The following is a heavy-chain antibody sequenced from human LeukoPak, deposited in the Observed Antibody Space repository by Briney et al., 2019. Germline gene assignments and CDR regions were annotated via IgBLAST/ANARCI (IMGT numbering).Heavy chain of an antibody. V-gene: IGHV1-2*02. Sequence: ASVKVSCKASGYTFTGYYIHWVRQAPGHGLEWMGWINPNSGDTNYAQEFQGRVTMTRDTSISTAYMELSSLRSDDTAVYYCATIKEDYWGQGTLVTVSS. CDR3: ATIKEDY. CDR2: INPNSGDT. J-gene: IGHJ4*02. CDR1: GYTFTGYY.